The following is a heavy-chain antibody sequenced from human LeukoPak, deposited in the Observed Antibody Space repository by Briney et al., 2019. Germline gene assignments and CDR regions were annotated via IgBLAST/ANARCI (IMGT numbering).Heavy chain of an antibody. CDR2: INPNSGGT. V-gene: IGHV1-2*02. D-gene: IGHD3-3*01. CDR1: GYTFTTYY. CDR3: ARGYDFWSGYPPYYYYGMDV. Sequence: APVKVSCKASGYTFTTYYVHWVRQAPGQGLEWMGWINPNSGGTNYAQKFQGRVTMTRDTSISTAYMELSRLRSDDTAVYYCARGYDFWSGYPPYYYYGMDVWGQGTTVTVSS. J-gene: IGHJ6*02.